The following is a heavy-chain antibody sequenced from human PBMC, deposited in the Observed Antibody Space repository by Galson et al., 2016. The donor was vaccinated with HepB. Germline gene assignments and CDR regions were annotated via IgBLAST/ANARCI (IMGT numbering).Heavy chain of an antibody. CDR1: GFAFTDAW. D-gene: IGHD3-16*01. V-gene: IGHV3-15*01. CDR3: ITPVMRSRSRDY. J-gene: IGHJ4*02. CDR2: IKSKTDGETT. Sequence: SLRLSCAASGFAFTDAWMNWVRQAPGKGLEWVGRIKSKTDGETTNYAAPVKGRFTISRDDSRSTLYLQMDSLKTEDTGVYYCITPVMRSRSRDYWGQGIPVTVSP.